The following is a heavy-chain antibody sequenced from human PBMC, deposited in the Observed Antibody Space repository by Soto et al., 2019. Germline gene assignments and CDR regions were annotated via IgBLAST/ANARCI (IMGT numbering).Heavy chain of an antibody. Sequence: SVKVSCKASGGTFSSYTISWVRQAPGQGLEWMGRIIPILGIANYAQKFQGRVTITADKSTSTAYMELSSLRSEDTAVYYCARDLTLSYAFDIWGQGTMVTVSS. CDR2: IIPILGIA. V-gene: IGHV1-69*04. CDR1: GGTFSSYT. J-gene: IGHJ3*02. CDR3: ARDLTLSYAFDI. D-gene: IGHD3-9*01.